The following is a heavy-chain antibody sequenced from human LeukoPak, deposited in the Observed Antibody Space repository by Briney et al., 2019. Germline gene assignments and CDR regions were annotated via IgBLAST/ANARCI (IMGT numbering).Heavy chain of an antibody. CDR2: IYSSGST. CDR1: GGSIRGYY. V-gene: IGHV4-59*01. J-gene: IGHJ6*03. Sequence: PSETPSLTCNVSGGSIRGYYWSWIRQPPGKGLEWIGYIYSSGSTNYNPSLKSRVTMSVDTSKNQFSLKVSSVTAADTAVYYCARVFDSGSQAYFYYMDVWGKGTTVTISS. CDR3: ARVFDSGSQAYFYYMDV. D-gene: IGHD3-10*01.